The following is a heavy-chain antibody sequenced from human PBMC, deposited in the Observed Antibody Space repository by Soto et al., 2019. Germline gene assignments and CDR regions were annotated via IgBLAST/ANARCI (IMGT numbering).Heavy chain of an antibody. CDR2: ISYDGAYK. J-gene: IGHJ6*02. Sequence: GGSLRLSCAASGFTFSNAAIHWVRQAPGKGLEWAAVISYDGAYKYYAGSVKGRFTISRDNSKNTLYLQMDSLRVEDTAVYYCARDTGTGNGHYYYYQMDVWGQGTTVTVSS. CDR1: GFTFSNAA. D-gene: IGHD2-8*02. V-gene: IGHV3-30-3*01. CDR3: ARDTGTGNGHYYYYQMDV.